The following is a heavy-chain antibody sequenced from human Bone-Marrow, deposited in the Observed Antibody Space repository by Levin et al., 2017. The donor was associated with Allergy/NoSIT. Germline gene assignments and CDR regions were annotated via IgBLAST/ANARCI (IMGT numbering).Heavy chain of an antibody. V-gene: IGHV4-59*01. J-gene: IGHJ4*02. D-gene: IGHD2-21*02. CDR3: ARAYPKGDPPDS. Sequence: SETLSLTCTVSGGSISSYYWSWIRQPPGKGLEWIGYIYYSGSTNYNPSLKSRVTISVDTSKNQFSLKLRSVTAADTAVYYCARAYPKGDPPDSWGQGTLVTVSS. CDR2: IYYSGST. CDR1: GGSISSYY.